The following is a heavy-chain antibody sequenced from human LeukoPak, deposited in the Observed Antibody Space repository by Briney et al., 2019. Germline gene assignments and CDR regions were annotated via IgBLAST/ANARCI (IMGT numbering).Heavy chain of an antibody. J-gene: IGHJ4*02. CDR1: GGSISSYY. V-gene: IGHV4-59*01. CDR3: ARAGSDFWSGYRSFNY. CDR2: IYYSGST. Sequence: SETLSLTCTVSGGSISSYYWSWIRQPPGKGLEWIGYIYYSGSTNYNPSLKSRVTISVDTSKNQFSLKLSSVTAADTAVYYCARAGSDFWSGYRSFNYWGQGTLVTVSS. D-gene: IGHD3-3*01.